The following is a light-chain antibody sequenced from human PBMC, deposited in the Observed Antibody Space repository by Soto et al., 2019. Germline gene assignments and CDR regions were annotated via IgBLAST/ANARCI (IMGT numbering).Light chain of an antibody. CDR1: HSLTSTY. CDR2: GAS. J-gene: IGKJ1*01. V-gene: IGKV3-20*01. CDR3: QQFGSSPRT. Sequence: DSVMTQSPVTLSLSPGERATLSVTASHSLTSTYLAWYKHKPGQHTRLLIFGASSRATGVPDRFSGSGSGTDFTTTISRLEPEDFAVYYCQQFGSSPRTFGKGTKVEIK.